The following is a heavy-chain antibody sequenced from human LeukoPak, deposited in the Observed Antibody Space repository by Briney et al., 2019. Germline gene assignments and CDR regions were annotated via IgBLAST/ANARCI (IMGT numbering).Heavy chain of an antibody. Sequence: GASVTVSFKASGYTFTVYYMHWVRQPPGQGLEWMGCINPNSGGTNYAQKFQGRVTMTRDTAISKAYMELSRLRSDDTAVYYCARFSRRSIAAADYWGQGTLVTVSS. CDR2: INPNSGGT. D-gene: IGHD6-13*01. CDR1: GYTFTVYY. V-gene: IGHV1-2*02. J-gene: IGHJ4*02. CDR3: ARFSRRSIAAADY.